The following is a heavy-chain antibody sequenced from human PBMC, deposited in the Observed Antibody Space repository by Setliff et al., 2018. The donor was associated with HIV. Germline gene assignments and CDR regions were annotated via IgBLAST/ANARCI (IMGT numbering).Heavy chain of an antibody. V-gene: IGHV4-61*09. CDR2: IYTGGNA. CDR3: ARDNPSAHWFDP. Sequence: SETLSLTCTVSGDSISSGSHYWSWIRQPAGKGLEWIGHIYTGGNANYNPSLQSRVTISVDRSKNQFSLKLSSVTPADTAIYYCARDNPSAHWFDPWGQGTLVTVSS. CDR1: GDSISSGSHY. J-gene: IGHJ5*02.